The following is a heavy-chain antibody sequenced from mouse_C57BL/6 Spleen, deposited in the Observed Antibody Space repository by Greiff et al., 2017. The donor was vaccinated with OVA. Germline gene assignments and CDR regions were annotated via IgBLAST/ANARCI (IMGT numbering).Heavy chain of an antibody. V-gene: IGHV5-17*01. D-gene: IGHD1-1*01. Sequence: EVKLVESGGGLVKPGGSLKLSCAASGFTFSDYGMHWVRQAPEKGLEWVAYISSGSSTIYYADTVKGRFTISRDNAKNTLFLQMTSLRSEDTAMYYCARFTTVKTCWYFDVWGTGTTVTVSS. CDR1: GFTFSDYG. J-gene: IGHJ1*03. CDR2: ISSGSSTI. CDR3: ARFTTVKTCWYFDV.